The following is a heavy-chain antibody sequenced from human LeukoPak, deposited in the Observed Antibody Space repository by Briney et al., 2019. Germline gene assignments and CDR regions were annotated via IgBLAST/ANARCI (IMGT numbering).Heavy chain of an antibody. Sequence: GESLKISCQGSGYSFTSYWIGWVRQMPGKGLEWMGIIYPGDSDTRYSPSFQGQVTISADKSISTAYLQWSSLKASDTAMYYCASRHHGSYYAFDIWGQGTMVTVSS. J-gene: IGHJ3*02. D-gene: IGHD1-26*01. CDR1: GYSFTSYW. V-gene: IGHV5-51*01. CDR3: ASRHHGSYYAFDI. CDR2: IYPGDSDT.